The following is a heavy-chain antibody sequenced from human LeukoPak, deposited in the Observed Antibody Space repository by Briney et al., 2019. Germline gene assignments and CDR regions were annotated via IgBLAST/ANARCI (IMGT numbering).Heavy chain of an antibody. Sequence: SETLSLTCTVSGGSISSYYWGWIRQPPGKGLEWIGSIYYSGSTYYNPSLKSRVTISVDTSKNQFSLKLSSVTAADTAVYYCARDMERGYSYGAFDYWGQGTLVTVSS. J-gene: IGHJ4*02. CDR1: GGSISSYY. D-gene: IGHD5-18*01. CDR2: IYYSGST. CDR3: ARDMERGYSYGAFDY. V-gene: IGHV4-39*07.